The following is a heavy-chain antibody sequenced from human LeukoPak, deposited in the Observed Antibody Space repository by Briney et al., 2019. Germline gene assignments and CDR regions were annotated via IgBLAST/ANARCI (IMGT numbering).Heavy chain of an antibody. V-gene: IGHV1-24*01. J-gene: IGHJ3*02. Sequence: ASVKVSCKVSGYTLTELSMHWVRQAPGKGLEWMGGFDPEDGETIYAQKFQGRVTMTEDTSTDTAYMELSSLRSEDTAVYYCATSPGGPNHDAFDIWGQGTMVTVSS. D-gene: IGHD3-16*01. CDR1: GYTLTELS. CDR2: FDPEDGET. CDR3: ATSPGGPNHDAFDI.